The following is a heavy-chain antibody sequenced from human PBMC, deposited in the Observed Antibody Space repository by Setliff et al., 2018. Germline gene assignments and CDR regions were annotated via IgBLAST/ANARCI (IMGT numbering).Heavy chain of an antibody. V-gene: IGHV5-51*01. J-gene: IGHJ1*01. CDR2: IYPGDSHT. D-gene: IGHD6-13*01. CDR3: ARTPDGAAGMMYFQH. CDR1: GYSFSNFW. Sequence: PGESLKISCKGSGYSFSNFWIGWVRQMPGKGLEWMGIIYPGDSHTRYSPSFQGQVTMSADKSINTAYLQWSSLKASDTTMYYCARTPDGAAGMMYFQHWGQGTLVTVSS.